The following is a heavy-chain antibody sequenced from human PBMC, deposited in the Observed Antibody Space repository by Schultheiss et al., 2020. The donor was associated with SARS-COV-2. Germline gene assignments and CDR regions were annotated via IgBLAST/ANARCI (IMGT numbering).Heavy chain of an antibody. V-gene: IGHV4-59*01. CDR2: ISDSLST. J-gene: IGHJ4*02. Sequence: SQTLSLTCTVSGGSISSYYWSWIRQPAGKGLEWIGYISDSLSTKYSPSLKSRVTISSDTSKNQFSLTLTSVTAADTAVYFCARGKWGVGYFDYWGQGMLVTVSS. CDR3: ARGKWGVGYFDY. CDR1: GGSISSYY. D-gene: IGHD3-10*01.